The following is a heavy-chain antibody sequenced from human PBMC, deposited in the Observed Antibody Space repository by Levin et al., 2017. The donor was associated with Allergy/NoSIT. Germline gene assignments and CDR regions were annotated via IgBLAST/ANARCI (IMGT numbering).Heavy chain of an antibody. CDR3: ARAGKEQLVRRNWFDP. J-gene: IGHJ5*02. CDR1: GGSLRNYY. Sequence: GSLRLSCAVYGGSLRNYYWSWIRKPPGEGLEWIGEITHSGTTNYIPSLKSRVTFSLDASKQQFSLRLKSVTAADTAVYYCARAGKEQLVRRNWFDPWGQGTLVTVSS. CDR2: ITHSGTT. D-gene: IGHD1-1*01. V-gene: IGHV4-34*01.